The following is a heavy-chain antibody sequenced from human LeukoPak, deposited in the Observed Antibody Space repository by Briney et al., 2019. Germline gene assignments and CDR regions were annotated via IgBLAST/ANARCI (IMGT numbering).Heavy chain of an antibody. CDR1: GGSISSTSYY. Sequence: SETLSLTCSVSGGSISSTSYYWGWIRQPPGKGLEWIGSIYKSGNTYYNPSLKSRVTISVDTSKNQFSLKLSSVTAADTAVYYCARLDYGGNSVAYWGQGTLVTVSS. V-gene: IGHV4-39*01. CDR3: ARLDYGGNSVAY. CDR2: IYKSGNT. D-gene: IGHD4-23*01. J-gene: IGHJ4*02.